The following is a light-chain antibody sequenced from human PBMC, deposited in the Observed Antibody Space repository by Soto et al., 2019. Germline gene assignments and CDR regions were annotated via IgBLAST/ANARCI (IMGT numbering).Light chain of an antibody. Sequence: DIQMTQSPSSLSASVGDRVTITCRASQGISNYFAWYQQKPGKVPKLLIYAASTLQSGVPSRFSGRGSGTDFTLTISSLQPEEVATYYCQKYNSAPWTFGQGTKVEIK. CDR1: QGISNY. J-gene: IGKJ1*01. V-gene: IGKV1-27*01. CDR2: AAS. CDR3: QKYNSAPWT.